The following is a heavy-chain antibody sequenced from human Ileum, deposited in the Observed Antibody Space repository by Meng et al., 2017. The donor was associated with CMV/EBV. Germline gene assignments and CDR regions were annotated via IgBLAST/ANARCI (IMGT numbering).Heavy chain of an antibody. D-gene: IGHD6-13*01. J-gene: IGHJ4*02. Sequence: GESLKISCAASGFSFTSYWMHWVRQVPGKGPEWVSYISSGGTTIYYADSVKGRFTISRDNAKNSLYLQMNSLRVEDTAVYYCAREDAIAPWWGQGTLVTVSS. CDR2: ISSGGTTI. CDR3: AREDAIAPW. V-gene: IGHV3-48*04. CDR1: GFSFTSYW.